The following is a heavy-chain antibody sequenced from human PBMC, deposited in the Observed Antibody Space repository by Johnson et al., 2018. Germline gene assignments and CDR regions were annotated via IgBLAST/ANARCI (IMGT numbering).Heavy chain of an antibody. D-gene: IGHD1-14*01. CDR2: INSDGSST. J-gene: IGHJ6*02. Sequence: VQLVQSGGGVVRPGGSLRLSCVASGFTFDDYGMSWVRQAPGKGLEWVSGINSDGSSTSYADSVKGRFTISRDNAKNTLYLQMNSLRAEDTAGYYCARTASGSMEVWGQGTTVTVSS. CDR3: ARTASGSMEV. V-gene: IGHV3-20*04. CDR1: GFTFDDYG.